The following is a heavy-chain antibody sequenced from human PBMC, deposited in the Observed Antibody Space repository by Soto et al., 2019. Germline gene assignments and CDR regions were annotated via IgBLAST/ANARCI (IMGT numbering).Heavy chain of an antibody. V-gene: IGHV3-33*01. CDR1: GFTFSSYG. J-gene: IGHJ4*02. CDR2: IWFDGDNK. D-gene: IGHD2-15*01. CDR3: ARCVVVSDRSFQSITCSPDS. Sequence: PGGSLILSCTASGFTFSSYGMHWVRHAPGKGLEWVALIWFDGDNKYYADSVKGRFTVSRDNSKDTLYLQMNSLRAEDTAVYYCARCVVVSDRSFQSITCSPDSWGQGTLVTVSS.